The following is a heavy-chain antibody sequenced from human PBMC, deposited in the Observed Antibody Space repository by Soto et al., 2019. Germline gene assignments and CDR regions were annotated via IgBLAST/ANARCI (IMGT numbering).Heavy chain of an antibody. Sequence: GGSLRLSCGGSTSNFKYYAMAWVRQAPGKGLEWVSALTETGGSTYYAAPVKGRFTISRDNSRNTVYLQMDRLRVADTAVYYCAKIKGAITFLHFDTWGQGTQVTVSS. D-gene: IGHD3-16*01. CDR1: TSNFKYYA. CDR2: LTETGGST. J-gene: IGHJ4*02. V-gene: IGHV3-23*01. CDR3: AKIKGAITFLHFDT.